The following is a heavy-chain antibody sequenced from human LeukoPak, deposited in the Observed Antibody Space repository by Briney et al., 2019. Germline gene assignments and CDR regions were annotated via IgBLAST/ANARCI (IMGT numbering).Heavy chain of an antibody. V-gene: IGHV3-23*01. CDR2: ISGSGGST. J-gene: IGHJ4*02. CDR3: AKERGGYDILTGYYIQIPCFDY. CDR1: GFTFSSYG. Sequence: GGSLRLSCAASGFTFSSYGMSWVRQAPGKGLEWVSAISGSGGSTYYADSVKGRFTISRDNSKNTLYLQMNSLRAEDTAVYYCAKERGGYDILTGYYIQIPCFDYWGQGTLVTVSS. D-gene: IGHD3-9*01.